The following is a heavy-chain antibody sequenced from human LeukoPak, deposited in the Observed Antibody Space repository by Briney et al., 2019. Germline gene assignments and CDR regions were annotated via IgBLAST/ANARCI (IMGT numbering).Heavy chain of an antibody. CDR3: ARSPAPYYYDSSANFDY. D-gene: IGHD3-22*01. CDR1: GGSIRSSYYY. J-gene: IGHJ4*02. Sequence: PSETLSLTCTVSGGSIRSSYYYWGWIRQPPGKGLEWIGSIYDSGSTYYNPSLKSRVTISVDTSKNQFSLKLSSVTAADTAVYYCARSPAPYYYDSSANFDYWGQGTLVTVSS. CDR2: IYDSGST. V-gene: IGHV4-39*01.